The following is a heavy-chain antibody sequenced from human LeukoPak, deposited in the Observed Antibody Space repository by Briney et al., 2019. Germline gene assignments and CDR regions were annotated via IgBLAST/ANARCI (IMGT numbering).Heavy chain of an antibody. CDR3: ARGPSIQLWSDPYYYYGMDV. Sequence: PSQTLSLTCTVSGGSISSGGYYWSWIRQHPGKGLEWIGYIYYSGSTNYNPSLKSRVTISVDTSKNQFSLKLSSVTAADTAVYYCARGPSIQLWSDPYYYYGMDVWGQGTTVTVSS. D-gene: IGHD5-18*01. V-gene: IGHV4-31*03. J-gene: IGHJ6*02. CDR1: GGSISSGGYY. CDR2: IYYSGST.